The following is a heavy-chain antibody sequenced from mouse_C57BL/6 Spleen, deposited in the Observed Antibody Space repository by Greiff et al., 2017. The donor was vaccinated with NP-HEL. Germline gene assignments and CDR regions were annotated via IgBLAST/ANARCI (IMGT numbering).Heavy chain of an antibody. CDR3: SRSNYDFPWFAY. D-gene: IGHD2-4*01. J-gene: IGHJ3*01. CDR2: IYPGSGST. CDR1: GYTFTSYW. Sequence: QVQLQQPGAELVKPGASVKMSCKASGYTFTSYWITWVKQRPGQGLEWIGDIYPGSGSTNYNEKLKGKVTLTVDTSSSTAYMQLSSLTSEASAVSSCSRSNYDFPWFAYWGQGTLVTVSA. V-gene: IGHV1-55*01.